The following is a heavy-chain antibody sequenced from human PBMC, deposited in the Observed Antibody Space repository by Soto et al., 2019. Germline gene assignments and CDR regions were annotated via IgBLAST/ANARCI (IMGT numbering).Heavy chain of an antibody. Sequence: PGGSLRLSCAASGFTFSSYGMHWVRQAPGKGLEWVAVISYDGSNKYYADSVKGRFTISRDNSKNMLYLQMNSLRAEDTAVYYCAKDRIVGALDYWGQGTLVTVSS. CDR3: AKDRIVGALDY. J-gene: IGHJ4*02. D-gene: IGHD1-26*01. V-gene: IGHV3-30*18. CDR2: ISYDGSNK. CDR1: GFTFSSYG.